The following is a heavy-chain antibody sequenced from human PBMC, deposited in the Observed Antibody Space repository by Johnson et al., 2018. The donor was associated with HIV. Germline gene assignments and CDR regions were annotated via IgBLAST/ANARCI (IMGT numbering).Heavy chain of an antibody. V-gene: IGHV3-11*04. CDR1: GLTFSDYD. J-gene: IGHJ3*02. D-gene: IGHD2-2*01. CDR3: ARNGLIPAAKGVAFDI. CDR2: ISSSGSTI. Sequence: VQLVESGGGLVKPGGSLRLSCAASGLTFSDYDMSWIRQAPGKGLEWVSYISSSGSTIYYADSVEGRFTISRDNAKNSLYLQMNSLRAEDTAVYYCARNGLIPAAKGVAFDIWGKGQRSPSLQ.